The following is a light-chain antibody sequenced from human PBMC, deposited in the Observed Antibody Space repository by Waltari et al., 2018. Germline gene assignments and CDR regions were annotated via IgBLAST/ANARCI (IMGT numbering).Light chain of an antibody. CDR3: QHYVRLPVT. Sequence: EIVLTQSPGTLSLSPGERATLSCRASQRVSRTLAWYQQKPGQAPRLLIYGASTRATGIPERFSGGGSETDFSLTISRLEPEDFAVYYCQHYVRLPVTFGQGTKVEIK. J-gene: IGKJ1*01. CDR1: QRVSRT. V-gene: IGKV3-20*01. CDR2: GAS.